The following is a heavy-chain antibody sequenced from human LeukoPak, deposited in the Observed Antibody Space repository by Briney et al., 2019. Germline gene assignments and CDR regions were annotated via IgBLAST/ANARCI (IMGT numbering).Heavy chain of an antibody. J-gene: IGHJ5*02. V-gene: IGHV4-59*01. CDR2: IYYSGST. Sequence: SETLSLTCTVSGGSISSYYWSWIRQPPGKGLEWIGYIYYSGSTNYSPSLKSRVTISVDTSKNQFSLKLSSVTAADTAVYYCARDLLDYYDSSGPYSNWFDLRGQGTLVTVSS. CDR3: ARDLLDYYDSSGPYSNWFDL. CDR1: GGSISSYY. D-gene: IGHD3-22*01.